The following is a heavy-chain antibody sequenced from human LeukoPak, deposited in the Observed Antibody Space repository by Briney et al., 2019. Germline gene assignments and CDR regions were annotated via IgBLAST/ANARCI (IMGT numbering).Heavy chain of an antibody. J-gene: IGHJ3*01. CDR1: GFIIRTKY. Sequence: TGGSLRLSCAASGFIIRTKYMSSVRQARGQGLEWGTVMYSGGTIRYPDSVKGRFTISRDNCRDTLHVQMNSLRVDHTAVYYCVRAVHHLFYSDSSGYYGDAFDVWGQGTVVTVSS. CDR3: VRAVHHLFYSDSSGYYGDAFDV. V-gene: IGHV3-53*01. D-gene: IGHD3-22*01. CDR2: MYSGGTI.